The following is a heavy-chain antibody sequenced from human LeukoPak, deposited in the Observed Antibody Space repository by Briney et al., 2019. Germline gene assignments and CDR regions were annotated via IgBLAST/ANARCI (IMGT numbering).Heavy chain of an antibody. V-gene: IGHV1-18*01. CDR1: GYTFTSYG. J-gene: IGHJ5*02. CDR3: ARGSQIAVAADRWFDP. Sequence: ASVKVSCKASGYTFTSYGISWVRQAPGQGLEWMGWISAYNGNTNYAQKLQGRVTITTDESTSTAYMELSSLRSEDTAVYYCARGSQIAVAADRWFDPWGQGTLVTVSS. D-gene: IGHD6-19*01. CDR2: ISAYNGNT.